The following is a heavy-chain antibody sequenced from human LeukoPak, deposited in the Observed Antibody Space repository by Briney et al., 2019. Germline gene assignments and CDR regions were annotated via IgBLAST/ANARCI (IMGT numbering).Heavy chain of an antibody. V-gene: IGHV1-69*05. J-gene: IGHJ4*02. CDR3: ARAGDSSGYYSY. CDR1: GYTFTSYY. CDR2: IIPIFGTA. Sequence: SVKVSCKASGYTFTSYYMHWVRQAPGQGLEWMGGIIPIFGTANYAQKFQGRVTITTDESTSTAYMELSSLRSEDTAVYYCARAGDSSGYYSYWGQGTLVTVSS. D-gene: IGHD3-22*01.